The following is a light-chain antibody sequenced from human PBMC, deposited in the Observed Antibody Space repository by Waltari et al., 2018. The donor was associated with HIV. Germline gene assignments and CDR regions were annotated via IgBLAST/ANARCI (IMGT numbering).Light chain of an antibody. CDR3: QQYYNTPFT. V-gene: IGKV4-1*01. CDR1: QNILYNSNNKNY. J-gene: IGKJ3*01. CDR2: WAS. Sequence: DIVMTQSPDSLAVSLGERATINCKSSQNILYNSNNKNYLAWYQQKPGQPPKLLIYWASTRESGVPDRFNGSGSGTDFTLTISSLQAEDVAVYYCQQYYNTPFTFGPGTKAEIK.